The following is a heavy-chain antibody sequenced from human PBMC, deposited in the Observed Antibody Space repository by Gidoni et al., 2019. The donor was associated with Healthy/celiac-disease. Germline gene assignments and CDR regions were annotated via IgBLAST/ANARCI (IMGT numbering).Heavy chain of an antibody. CDR1: GYTLPDLS. V-gene: IGHV1-24*01. Sequence: QVQLVQSGAEVKKPGASVKVSCTVSGYTLPDLSMHWVRQAPGQGLEWMGGFDPEDGETIYAQKFQGRVTMTEDTSTDTAYMELSSLRSEDTAVYYCATAHVDTAMVNAVQFDPWGQGTLVTVSS. D-gene: IGHD5-18*01. J-gene: IGHJ5*02. CDR2: FDPEDGET. CDR3: ATAHVDTAMVNAVQFDP.